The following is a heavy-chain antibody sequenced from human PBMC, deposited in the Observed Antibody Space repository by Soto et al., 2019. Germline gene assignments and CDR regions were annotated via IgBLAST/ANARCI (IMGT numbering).Heavy chain of an antibody. J-gene: IGHJ4*02. CDR1: GFTFSGYA. V-gene: IGHV3-53*01. CDR2: IYSDDST. Sequence: PGGSLRLSCAASGFTFSGYAMSWVRQAPGKGLEWVSVIYSDDSTYYADSVKGRFTISRDNSNNTLYLQMNSLRAEDTAVYYCARNYYDSGGGFDYWGQGTLVTVSS. CDR3: ARNYYDSGGGFDY. D-gene: IGHD3-22*01.